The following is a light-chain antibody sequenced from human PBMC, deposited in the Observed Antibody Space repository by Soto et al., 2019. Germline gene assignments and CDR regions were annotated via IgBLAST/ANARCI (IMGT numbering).Light chain of an antibody. J-gene: IGKJ4*01. CDR3: QQHGSSPLS. V-gene: IGKV3-20*01. CDR2: GAS. Sequence: EIVLTQSPGTLSLSPGERATLSCRASQSVSSIYLAWYQQKPGQAPRLLISGASSRAIGIPDRFSGSGSGTDFTLTISRLEPEDVAVYYCQQHGSSPLSFGGGTKVEIK. CDR1: QSVSSIY.